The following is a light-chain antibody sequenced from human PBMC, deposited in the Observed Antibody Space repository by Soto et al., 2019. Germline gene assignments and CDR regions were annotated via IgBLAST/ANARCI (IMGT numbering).Light chain of an antibody. CDR1: QSVSSSY. Sequence: EIVLTQSPGTLSLSPGERATLSCRASQSVSSSYLAWYQQKPGQAPRLLIYGASSRATGIPYRFSGSGSGTDFTLTISRLEPEDFAAYYCQQYGSSPLTFGGGTKVEIK. J-gene: IGKJ4*01. V-gene: IGKV3-20*01. CDR3: QQYGSSPLT. CDR2: GAS.